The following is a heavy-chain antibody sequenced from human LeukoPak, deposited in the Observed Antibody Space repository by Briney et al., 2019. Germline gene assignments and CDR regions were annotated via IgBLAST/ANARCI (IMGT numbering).Heavy chain of an antibody. J-gene: IGHJ1*01. CDR1: GFTFSSYG. CDR2: ISDSGGST. D-gene: IGHD3-16*02. CDR3: AKDGELGELSLLFQH. V-gene: IGHV3-23*01. Sequence: TGGTLRLSCAASGFTFSSYGMSWVRQAPGKGLEWVSAISDSGGSTYYADSVKGRFTISRDNSKNTLYLQMNSLRAEDTAVSYCAKDGELGELSLLFQHWGQGTLVTVSS.